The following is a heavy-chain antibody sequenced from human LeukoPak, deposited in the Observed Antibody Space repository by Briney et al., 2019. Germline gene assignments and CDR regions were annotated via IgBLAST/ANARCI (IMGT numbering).Heavy chain of an antibody. V-gene: IGHV4-34*01. CDR2: INHSGST. D-gene: IGHD4-17*01. Sequence: SETLSLTCAVYGGSFSGYYWSWIRQPPGKGLEWIGEINHSGSTNYNPSLKSRVTISVDTSKNLFSLKLSSVTAADTAVYYCARRPTHGDYFDAFDIWGQGTMVTVSS. CDR3: ARRPTHGDYFDAFDI. CDR1: GGSFSGYY. J-gene: IGHJ3*02.